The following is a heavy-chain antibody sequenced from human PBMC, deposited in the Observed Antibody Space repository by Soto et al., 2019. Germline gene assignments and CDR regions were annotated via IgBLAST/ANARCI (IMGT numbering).Heavy chain of an antibody. V-gene: IGHV4-59*08. D-gene: IGHD5-18*01. J-gene: IGHJ6*02. CDR2: IYYSGST. Sequence: PSETLSLACTVSSGSISLYYWTWIRQPPGKGLEWIGYIYYSGSTNYNPSLKSRVTMSIDTSKNQFSLKLTSVTAADTAVYYCATYDVDTAMDHWGQRTTVTVSS. CDR1: SGSISLYY. CDR3: ATYDVDTAMDH.